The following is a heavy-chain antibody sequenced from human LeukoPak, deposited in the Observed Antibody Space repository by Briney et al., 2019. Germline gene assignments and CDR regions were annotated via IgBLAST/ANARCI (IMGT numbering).Heavy chain of an antibody. Sequence: ASVKVSCKASGYTFTSYYMHWVRQAPGQGLEWMGWINPNSGGTNYAQKFQGRVTMTRDTSISTAYMELSRLRSDDTAVYYCARDSIAARPRWFDPWGQGTLVTVSS. J-gene: IGHJ5*02. V-gene: IGHV1-2*02. D-gene: IGHD6-6*01. CDR1: GYTFTSYY. CDR2: INPNSGGT. CDR3: ARDSIAARPRWFDP.